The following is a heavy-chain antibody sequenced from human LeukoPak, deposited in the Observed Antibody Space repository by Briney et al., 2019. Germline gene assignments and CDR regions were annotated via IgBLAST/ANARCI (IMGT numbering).Heavy chain of an antibody. CDR3: ARVMGYCSSTSCSPNDY. J-gene: IGHJ4*02. Sequence: PGRSLRLPCAASGFTFSSYGMHWVRQAPGQGLEWVSSISSSRTYINYADSVKGRFTISRDNAKNSLYLQMNSLRAQDTALYYCARVMGYCSSTSCSPNDYWGQGTLVTVSS. CDR1: GFTFSSYG. D-gene: IGHD2-2*01. CDR2: ISSSRTYI. V-gene: IGHV3-21*06.